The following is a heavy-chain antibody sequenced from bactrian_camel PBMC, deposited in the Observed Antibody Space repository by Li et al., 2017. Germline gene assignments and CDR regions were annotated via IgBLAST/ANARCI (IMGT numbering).Heavy chain of an antibody. V-gene: IGHV3S53*01. J-gene: IGHJ4*01. CDR3: KRSALGRCAGY. Sequence: VQLVESGGGSVQVGGSLRLSCVASGDTIGRYCMGWYRQAAGKQREWVSTIRADGSRSYADSVKGRLTMSKDKAKDTVYLQMNSQKPEDTAMYSCKRSALGRCAGYWGQGTQVTVS. CDR2: IRADGSR. D-gene: IGHD5*01. CDR1: GDTIGRYC.